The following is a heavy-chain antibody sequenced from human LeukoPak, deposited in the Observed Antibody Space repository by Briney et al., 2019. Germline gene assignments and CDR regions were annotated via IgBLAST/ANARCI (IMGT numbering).Heavy chain of an antibody. Sequence: PSETLSLTCAVYGGSFSGYYWSGIRQPPGKGLDWSGEINHSGSTNYNPSLKSRVTISVDTSKNRFSLKLSSVTAADTAVYYCARGRISSWYYYYMDVWGKGTTVTVSS. J-gene: IGHJ6*03. V-gene: IGHV4-34*01. D-gene: IGHD6-13*01. CDR3: ARGRISSWYYYYMDV. CDR1: GGSFSGYY. CDR2: INHSGST.